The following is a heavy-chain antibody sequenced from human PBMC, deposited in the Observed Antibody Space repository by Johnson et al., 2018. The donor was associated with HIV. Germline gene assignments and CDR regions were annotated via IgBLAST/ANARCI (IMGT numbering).Heavy chain of an antibody. J-gene: IGHJ3*01. CDR3: AKERRDYDAFDF. CDR1: GFTFSSYG. Sequence: QVQLVESGGGVVQPGRSLRLSCAASGFTFSSYGMHWVRQAPGKGLEWVALIWYDGSTKYYADSVKGRFTVSRDNSKNTLSLQMNSLGAEDTAVYFCAKERRDYDAFDFWGQGTMVTVSS. D-gene: IGHD4-11*01. V-gene: IGHV3-33*06. CDR2: IWYDGSTK.